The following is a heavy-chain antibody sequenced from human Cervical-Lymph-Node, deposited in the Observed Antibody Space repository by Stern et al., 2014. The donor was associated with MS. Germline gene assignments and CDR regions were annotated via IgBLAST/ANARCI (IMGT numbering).Heavy chain of an antibody. D-gene: IGHD3/OR15-3a*01. J-gene: IGHJ4*02. V-gene: IGHV1-46*01. CDR2: INPSGDSA. CDR1: GYTFTSHY. CDR3: ASGTGSKRPTGNY. Sequence: VQLVQSGAEVKKPGASGKVSCKASGYTFTSHYMHWVRQAPGQGLEWVGIINPSGDSASYAQKFQGRVTMTRDTSTSTVYMELSSLRSEDTAVYYCASGTGSKRPTGNYWGQGTLVTVSS.